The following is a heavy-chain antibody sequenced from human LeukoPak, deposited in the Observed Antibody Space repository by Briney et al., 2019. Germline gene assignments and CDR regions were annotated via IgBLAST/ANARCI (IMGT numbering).Heavy chain of an antibody. Sequence: PSQTLSLTCTLSGGSISSANYYWSWIRQPPGTRQEWIGYIYYSASTNYNPSLKSRVTISVDTSKNQFSLKLSSVTAADTAVYYCARDSRAWEQQLDYYYYYYGMDVWGQGTTVTVSS. CDR2: IYYSAST. CDR1: GGSISSANYY. D-gene: IGHD6-13*01. J-gene: IGHJ6*02. V-gene: IGHV4-61*01. CDR3: ARDSRAWEQQLDYYYYYYGMDV.